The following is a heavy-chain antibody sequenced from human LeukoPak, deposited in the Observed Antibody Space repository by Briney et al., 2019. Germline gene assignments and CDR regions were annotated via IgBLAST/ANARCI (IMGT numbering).Heavy chain of an antibody. CDR3: ASTLGSYYAFDI. D-gene: IGHD1-26*01. CDR1: GFTFRTYS. Sequence: GGSLRLSCAASGFTFRTYSMNWVRQAPGKGLEWVSYISTSGDVIYYADSVEGRFAVSRDNAKNSLYLQMNSLRAEDTAVYYCASTLGSYYAFDIWGQGTMVTVSS. J-gene: IGHJ3*02. V-gene: IGHV3-48*04. CDR2: ISTSGDVI.